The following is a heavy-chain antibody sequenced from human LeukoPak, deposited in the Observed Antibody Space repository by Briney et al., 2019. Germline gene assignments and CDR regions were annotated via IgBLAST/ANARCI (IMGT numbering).Heavy chain of an antibody. D-gene: IGHD6-19*01. CDR3: ARGEQWLVQAFHFDY. J-gene: IGHJ4*02. CDR1: GGSISRSQYY. CDR2: IYYSGNT. V-gene: IGHV4-39*07. Sequence: SETLSLTCTVSGGSISRSQYYWGWIRQPPETGLEWVATIYYSGNTFYNPSLKSRVTISVDTSKNQFSLKLSSVTAADTAVYYCARGEQWLVQAFHFDYWGQGTLVTVSS.